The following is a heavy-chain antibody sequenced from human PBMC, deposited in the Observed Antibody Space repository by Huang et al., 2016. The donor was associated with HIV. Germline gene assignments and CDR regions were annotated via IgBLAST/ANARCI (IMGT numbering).Heavy chain of an antibody. CDR1: GFTFSNYA. CDR3: ARDDSSWYIVGGPLDL. D-gene: IGHD6-13*01. V-gene: IGHV3-30-3*01. Sequence: QVQLVGYGGGVVQPGRSLRLSCVASGFTFSNYAFHWVRQAPGKGLEWVALISYDGSKKYYADYVKGRFTISRDNSKNTVYLQMNSLRAEDMAVYYCARDDSSWYIVGGPLDLWGRGTLVTVSS. CDR2: ISYDGSKK. J-gene: IGHJ2*01.